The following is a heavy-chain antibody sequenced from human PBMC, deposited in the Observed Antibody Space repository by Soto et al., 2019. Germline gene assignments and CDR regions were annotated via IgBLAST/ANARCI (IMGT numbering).Heavy chain of an antibody. V-gene: IGHV3-9*01. CDR2: ISWNGRSI. Sequence: EVQLVESGGGLVQPGRSLRLTCAASGFTFADYAMHWVRHAPGKGLEWVAGISWNGRSISYADSVKGRFTISRENANNSLYLQMNGLRAEDTALYYCAKDWAILSYYYYTDVWGKGTTVTVSS. CDR3: AKDWAILSYYYYTDV. J-gene: IGHJ6*03. CDR1: GFTFADYA.